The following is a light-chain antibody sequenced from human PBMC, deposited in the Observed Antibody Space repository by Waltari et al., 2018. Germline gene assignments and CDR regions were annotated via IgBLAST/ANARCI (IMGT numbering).Light chain of an antibody. J-gene: IGLJ3*02. Sequence: QSVVTQSPSASGHPGQRVTISCSGSSSNIGSKTVNWYQHLPGTAPKPLIHNNKQRPSGVPDRFSGSKSDTSASLAISGLQSEDEAEYYCAVWDDSLNGWMFGGGTKLTVL. V-gene: IGLV1-44*01. CDR2: NNK. CDR1: SSNIGSKT. CDR3: AVWDDSLNGWM.